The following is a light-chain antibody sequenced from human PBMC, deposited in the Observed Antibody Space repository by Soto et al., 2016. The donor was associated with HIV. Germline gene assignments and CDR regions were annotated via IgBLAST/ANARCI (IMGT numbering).Light chain of an antibody. V-gene: IGLV3-21*03. CDR1: NIGNNR. CDR3: QVWDSNSDHWV. Sequence: SYELTQPPSVSMAPGKTARITCGGNNIGNNRVHWYQQKPGQAPVLVLFDDSDRPSEIPGRFSGSNSGNTATLTISRVEAGDEADYYCQVWDSNSDHWVFGGGTKVTVL. J-gene: IGLJ3*02. CDR2: DDS.